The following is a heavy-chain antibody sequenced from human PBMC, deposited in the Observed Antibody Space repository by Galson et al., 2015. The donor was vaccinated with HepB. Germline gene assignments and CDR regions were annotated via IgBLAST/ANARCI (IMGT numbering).Heavy chain of an antibody. Sequence: PALVKPTQTLTLPCTFSGFSLSTTGVRASWIRQPPGKALEWLARIDWDDDKFYSTSLKTRLTISKDTSKNHMVLTMTNMDPVDTATYYCARMGPGGHDFDYWGQGALVTVSS. V-gene: IGHV2-70*04. CDR1: GFSLSTTGVR. CDR3: ARMGPGGHDFDY. D-gene: IGHD3-16*01. J-gene: IGHJ4*02. CDR2: IDWDDDK.